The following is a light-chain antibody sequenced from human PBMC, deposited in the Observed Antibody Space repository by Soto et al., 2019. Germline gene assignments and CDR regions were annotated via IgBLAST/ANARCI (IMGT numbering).Light chain of an antibody. CDR1: TSNVXXXX. CDR2: RDH. J-gene: IGLJ3*02. CDR3: AVWDDRLSGL. Sequence: QSVLTQXXXXXXTPGXRXXXXCXXGTSNVXXXXVYWYQHLPGAAPXXXIYRDHQRPSGVPXRFSASKSGTSASLAIXXXXSEDEADYYCAVWDDRLSGLFGGGTKLTVL. V-gene: IGLV1-47*01.